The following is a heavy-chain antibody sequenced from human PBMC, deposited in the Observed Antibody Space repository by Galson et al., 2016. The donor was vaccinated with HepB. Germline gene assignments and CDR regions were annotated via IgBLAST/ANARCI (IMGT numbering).Heavy chain of an antibody. D-gene: IGHD6-13*01. CDR2: IIPQLGPP. V-gene: IGHV1-69*13. Sequence: SVKVSCKASGGTFSSSVISWVRQAPGQGLEWMGGIIPQLGPPNYAQKFQGRVTITAVEFTSTAYMELSSLTSEDTAVYYCARSDWQQLLTTRFDDWGQGTLVNVSS. CDR1: GGTFSSSV. J-gene: IGHJ4*02. CDR3: ARSDWQQLLTTRFDD.